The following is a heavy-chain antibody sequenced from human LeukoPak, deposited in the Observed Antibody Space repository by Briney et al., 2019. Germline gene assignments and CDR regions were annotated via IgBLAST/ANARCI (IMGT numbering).Heavy chain of an antibody. J-gene: IGHJ5*02. CDR3: VADLTVDTTLDP. V-gene: IGHV3-74*01. CDR1: RFAFSSYW. D-gene: IGHD5-18*01. Sequence: LRLFCPCSRFAFSSYWMHLGRQAPGKGPVWFSRINSDGDNTAYAESVKGGFTISRDNAKNTLHLQMSGLTAEDSAVYYCVADLTVDTTLDPWGQGTLVTVSS. CDR2: INSDGDNT.